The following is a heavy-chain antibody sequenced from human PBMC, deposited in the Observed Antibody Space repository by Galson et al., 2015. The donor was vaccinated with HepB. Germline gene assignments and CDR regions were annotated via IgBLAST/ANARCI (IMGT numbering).Heavy chain of an antibody. Sequence: ETLSLTCRVSGGSISGSNSYWAWILQPPGKGLEWIGSIHYSGDPHYNPSLKSRVTISVDPSKDQFSLHLSSVTAADTAVYYCARHVDTVMGGPYYFDFWGQGALVTVSS. D-gene: IGHD5-18*01. CDR2: IHYSGDP. CDR1: GGSISGSNSY. CDR3: ARHVDTVMGGPYYFDF. J-gene: IGHJ4*02. V-gene: IGHV4-39*01.